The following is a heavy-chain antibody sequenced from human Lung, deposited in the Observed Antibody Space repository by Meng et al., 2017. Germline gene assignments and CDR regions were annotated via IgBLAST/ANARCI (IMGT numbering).Heavy chain of an antibody. Sequence: QVHLQQWGRGLLKPSETLSLTCVVSGGSFSDYYWSWIRQPPGKGLEWIGEINHSGSTNYNPSLESRATISVDTSQNNLSLKLSSVTAADSAVYYCARGPTTMAHDFDYWGQGTLVTVSS. V-gene: IGHV4-34*01. CDR1: GGSFSDYY. CDR2: INHSGST. J-gene: IGHJ4*02. D-gene: IGHD4-11*01. CDR3: ARGPTTMAHDFDY.